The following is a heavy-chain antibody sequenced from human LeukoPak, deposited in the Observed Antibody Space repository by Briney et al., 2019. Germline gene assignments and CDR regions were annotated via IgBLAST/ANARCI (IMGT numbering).Heavy chain of an antibody. D-gene: IGHD4-17*01. CDR3: AKRNTVTTKYFEY. J-gene: IGHJ4*02. V-gene: IGHV3-23*01. CDR1: GFTFSSYA. Sequence: PGGSLRLSCAASGFTFSSYAMSWVRQAPGKGLEWVSVISGSGGSTHYADSVKGRYTITRDNSKNTLYIQINSLRAEDTAVYYCAKRNTVTTKYFEYWGQGTLVTVSS. CDR2: ISGSGGST.